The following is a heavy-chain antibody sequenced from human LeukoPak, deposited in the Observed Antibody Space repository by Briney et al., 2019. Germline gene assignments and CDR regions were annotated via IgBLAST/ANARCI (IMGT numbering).Heavy chain of an antibody. CDR1: GFTLSSYG. J-gene: IGHJ6*02. D-gene: IGHD3-10*01. CDR2: IWYDGSNK. V-gene: IGHV3-33*01. Sequence: GGSLRLSCAASGFTLSSYGMHWVRQAPGKGLEWVAVIWYDGSNKYYADSVKGRFTISRDNAKNSLYLQMNSLRAEDTAVYYCARDLVSGVVGADYGMDVWGQGTTVTVSS. CDR3: ARDLVSGVVGADYGMDV.